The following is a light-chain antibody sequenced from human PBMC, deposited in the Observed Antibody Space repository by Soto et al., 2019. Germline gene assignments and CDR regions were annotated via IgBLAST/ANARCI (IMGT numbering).Light chain of an antibody. V-gene: IGLV2-8*01. J-gene: IGLJ1*01. CDR3: SSFKGTNSFV. CDR1: GSDATGYDY. CDR2: DVH. Sequence: QSVLPQPDSVSGSSGQTISIYCTVTGSDATGYDYVSWYQQYPGKAPKVMIYDVHKRPSGVPDRIFASKSGNTASLTVSGLQADDEANYYCSSFKGTNSFVVGTGTKVTAL.